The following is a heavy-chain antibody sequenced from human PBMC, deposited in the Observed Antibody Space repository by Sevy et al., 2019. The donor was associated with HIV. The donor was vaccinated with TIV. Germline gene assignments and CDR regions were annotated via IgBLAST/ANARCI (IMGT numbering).Heavy chain of an antibody. CDR1: EFMFSTYA. D-gene: IGHD6-19*01. Sequence: GGSLRLSCAASEFMFSTYAMHWVRQAPGKGLEWVAVISYDGSSHYYADSVKGRFTISRDNSKNTLFLQMNSLRLEDTAFYHCARDAGYSTDWYPSDYWGQGTLVTVSS. CDR2: ISYDGSSH. J-gene: IGHJ4*02. CDR3: ARDAGYSTDWYPSDY. V-gene: IGHV3-30-3*01.